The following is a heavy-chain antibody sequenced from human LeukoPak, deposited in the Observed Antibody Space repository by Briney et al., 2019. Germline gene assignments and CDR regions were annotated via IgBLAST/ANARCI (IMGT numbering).Heavy chain of an antibody. CDR3: VRDYQWAFDY. V-gene: IGHV3-7*01. D-gene: IGHD1-26*01. Sequence: GSLRLSCVASGFSFSDHWMNWFRQAPGKGLEWVATIKKDGSEQYYVDSMKGRFTISRDNAKNSVYLQINSLRAEDTAVYYCVRDYQWAFDYWGQGTLVTVSS. J-gene: IGHJ4*02. CDR1: GFSFSDHW. CDR2: IKKDGSEQ.